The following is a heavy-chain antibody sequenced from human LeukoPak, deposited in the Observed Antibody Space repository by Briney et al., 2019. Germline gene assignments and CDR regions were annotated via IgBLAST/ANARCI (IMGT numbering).Heavy chain of an antibody. CDR3: ATTPYCYDSSGYYSDTFDI. CDR2: IYYSGST. D-gene: IGHD3-22*01. J-gene: IGHJ3*02. CDR1: GGSISSSSYY. V-gene: IGHV4-39*01. Sequence: PSETLSLTCTVSGGSISSSSYYWGWIRQPPGKGLEWIGSIYYSGSTYYNPSLKSRVTISVDTSKNQFSLKLSSVTAADTAVYYCATTPYCYDSSGYYSDTFDIWGQGTMVTVSS.